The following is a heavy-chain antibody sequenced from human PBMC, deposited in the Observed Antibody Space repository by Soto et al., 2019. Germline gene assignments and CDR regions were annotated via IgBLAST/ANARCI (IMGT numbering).Heavy chain of an antibody. CDR2: IYPGDSDT. CDR3: ARHGGYCSSTSCYGGYYYYYGMDV. Sequence: GESLKISCKGSGYSFTSYWIGWVRQMPGKGLEWMGIIYPGDSDTRYSPSFQGQVTISADKSISTAYLQWSSLKASDTAMYYCARHGGYCSSTSCYGGYYYYYGMDVWGQGTTVTVSS. J-gene: IGHJ6*02. V-gene: IGHV5-51*01. D-gene: IGHD2-2*01. CDR1: GYSFTSYW.